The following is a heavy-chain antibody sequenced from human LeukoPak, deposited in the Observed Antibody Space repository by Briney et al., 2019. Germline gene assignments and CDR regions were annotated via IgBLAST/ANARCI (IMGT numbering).Heavy chain of an antibody. CDR1: GGSISPYF. D-gene: IGHD2-21*02. V-gene: IGHV4-4*07. J-gene: IGHJ4*02. Sequence: SETLSLTCTVSGGSISPYFWSWIRQPAGKGLEYLGRISSTGNTNYNPSLRSRVTMSVDTSKNQFSLNLRSVTAADTAVYYCAGDRVHDSDYWGQGILVIVSS. CDR2: ISSTGNT. CDR3: AGDRVHDSDY.